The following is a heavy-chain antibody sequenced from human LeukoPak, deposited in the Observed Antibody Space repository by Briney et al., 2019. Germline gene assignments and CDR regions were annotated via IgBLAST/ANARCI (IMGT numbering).Heavy chain of an antibody. CDR3: ARDPWRGYCSGGSCYSLQN. V-gene: IGHV3-33*01. Sequence: GGSLRLSCAASGFTFSSYGMRWVRQAPGKGLEWVAVIWYDGSNKYYADSVKGRFTISRDNSKNTLYLQMNSLRAEDTAVYYCARDPWRGYCSGGSCYSLQNWGQGTLVTVSS. J-gene: IGHJ1*01. CDR2: IWYDGSNK. D-gene: IGHD2-15*01. CDR1: GFTFSSYG.